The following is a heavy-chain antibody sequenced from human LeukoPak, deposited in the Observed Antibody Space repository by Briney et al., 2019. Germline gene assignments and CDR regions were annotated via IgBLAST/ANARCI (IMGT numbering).Heavy chain of an antibody. J-gene: IGHJ5*02. V-gene: IGHV3-74*01. CDR3: ARDLDGSGNYHWFDP. Sequence: GGSLRLSCAASGFTFSSYWMHWVRQAPGKGLVWVSRVNGDGSRTSNADSVKGRFTISRDNAKSTLYLQMNSLRAEDTAVYYCARDLDGSGNYHWFDPWGQGTLVTVSS. CDR2: VNGDGSRT. CDR1: GFTFSSYW. D-gene: IGHD3-10*01.